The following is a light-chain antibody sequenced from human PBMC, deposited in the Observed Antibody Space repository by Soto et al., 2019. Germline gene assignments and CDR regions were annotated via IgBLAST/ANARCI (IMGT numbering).Light chain of an antibody. CDR1: QSVSSN. CDR2: GAS. J-gene: IGKJ1*01. CDR3: QQYNKGPVT. V-gene: IGKV3-15*01. Sequence: EIVMTQSPATLSVSQGERATLSCWAGQSVSSNLAWYQQKPGQAPRLLIYGASTRATGIPARFSGSGSGTEFTLTISSLQSEDFAVYYCQQYNKGPVTFGQGTKVDIK.